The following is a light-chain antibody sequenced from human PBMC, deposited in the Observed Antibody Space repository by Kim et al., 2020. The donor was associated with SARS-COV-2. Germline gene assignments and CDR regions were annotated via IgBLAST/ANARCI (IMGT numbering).Light chain of an antibody. J-gene: IGLJ3*02. CDR1: SSDVGTYNL. CDR3: CSYAGSNTWV. Sequence: QSALTQPASVSGSPGRSITISCTGTSSDVGTYNLVSWYQQHPGKAPKFMIYGSKRPSGVSNRFSGSKSGNTASLTISGLQAEDEGDYYCCSYAGSNTWVFGGGTPLTVL. CDR2: GS. V-gene: IGLV2-23*01.